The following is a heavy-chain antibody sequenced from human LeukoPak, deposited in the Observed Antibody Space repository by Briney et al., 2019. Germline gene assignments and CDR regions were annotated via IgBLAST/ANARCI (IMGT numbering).Heavy chain of an antibody. D-gene: IGHD6-13*01. CDR2: INSDGSST. CDR3: AKDSGYNSSYANFDY. V-gene: IGHV3-74*03. CDR1: GFTFSSYW. Sequence: QPGGSLRLSCVASGFTFSSYWMHWVRQAPGKGLVWVSRINSDGSSTKCADSVKGRFTISRDNSKNTLYLQMNSLRAEDTAIYYCAKDSGYNSSYANFDYWGQGTLVTVSS. J-gene: IGHJ4*02.